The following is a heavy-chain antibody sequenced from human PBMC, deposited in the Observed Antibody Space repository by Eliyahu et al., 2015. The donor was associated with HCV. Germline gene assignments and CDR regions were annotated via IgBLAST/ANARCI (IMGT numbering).Heavy chain of an antibody. CDR3: XLFHWNYNDAFDI. CDR2: IKSNADGGTV. V-gene: IGHV3-15*01. Sequence: EVQLVESGGGLVKPGGSLRLSCAGAGFSFSNAWMSWVRQAPGKGLEWVGRIKSNADGGTVDYAAPVKGRFTISRDDSRNTLYLQLNSLKIEDTGVYYCXLFHWNYNDAFDIWGQGTNITVSS. J-gene: IGHJ3*02. D-gene: IGHD1-7*01. CDR1: GFSFSNAW.